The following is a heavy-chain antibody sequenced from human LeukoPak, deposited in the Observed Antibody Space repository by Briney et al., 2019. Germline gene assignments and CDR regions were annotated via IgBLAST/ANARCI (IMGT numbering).Heavy chain of an antibody. CDR2: ISYDGSNK. CDR3: ARDSRQDYYDSSGYLWFAFDI. V-gene: IGHV3-30*03. Sequence: GGSLRLSCAASGFTFSSYGMHWVRQAPGKGLEWVAVISYDGSNKYYADSVKGRFTISRDNSKNTLYLQMNSLRAEDTAVYYCARDSRQDYYDSSGYLWFAFDIWGQGTMVTVSS. CDR1: GFTFSSYG. D-gene: IGHD3-22*01. J-gene: IGHJ3*02.